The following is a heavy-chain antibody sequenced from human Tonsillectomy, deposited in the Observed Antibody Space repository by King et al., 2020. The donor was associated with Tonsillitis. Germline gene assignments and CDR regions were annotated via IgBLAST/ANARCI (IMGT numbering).Heavy chain of an antibody. CDR1: GFTFSSYG. CDR3: AKEGEVVPAAIWGYYYYYMDV. CDR2: ISYDGSNK. Sequence: VQLVESGGGVVQPGRSLRLSCAASGFTFSSYGMHWFRQAPGKGLEWVAVISYDGSNKYYADSVKGRFTIYRDNSKNTLYLQVNSLRAEDTAVYFCAKEGEVVPAAIWGYYYYYMDVGGKGPRVTVPS. D-gene: IGHD2-2*02. J-gene: IGHJ6*03. V-gene: IGHV3-30*18.